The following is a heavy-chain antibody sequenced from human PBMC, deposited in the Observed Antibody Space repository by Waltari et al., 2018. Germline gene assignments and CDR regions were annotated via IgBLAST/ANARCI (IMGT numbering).Heavy chain of an antibody. J-gene: IGHJ6*03. V-gene: IGHV3-48*04. D-gene: IGHD2-15*01. CDR1: GFTFSSYS. CDR2: ISSSSSTI. CDR3: ARGLSTLYYYYMDV. Sequence: EVQLVESGGGLVQPGGSLRLSCAASGFTFSSYSMTWVRQAPGKGLEWVSYISSSSSTIYYADSVTGRFTISRDNAKNSLYLQMNSLRAEDTAVYYCARGLSTLYYYYMDVWGKGTTVTVSS.